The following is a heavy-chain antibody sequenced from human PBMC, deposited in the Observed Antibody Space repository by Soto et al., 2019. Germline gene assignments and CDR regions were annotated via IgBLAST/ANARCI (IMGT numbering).Heavy chain of an antibody. CDR1: GGSFSGYY. V-gene: IGHV4-34*01. CDR2: INHSGST. Sequence: SETLSLTCAVYGGSFSGYYWSWIRQPPGKGLEWIGEINHSGSTNYNPSLKSRVTISVDTSKNQFSLKLSSVTAADTAVYYCARGKFFTMVRGVGFDPWGQGTLVTVSS. CDR3: ARGKFFTMVRGVGFDP. D-gene: IGHD3-10*01. J-gene: IGHJ5*02.